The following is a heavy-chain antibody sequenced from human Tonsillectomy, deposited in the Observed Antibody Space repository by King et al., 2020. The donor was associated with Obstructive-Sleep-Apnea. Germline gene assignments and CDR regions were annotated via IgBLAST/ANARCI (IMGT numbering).Heavy chain of an antibody. V-gene: IGHV3-11*05. D-gene: IGHD2-21*01. Sequence: VQLVESGGGLVKPGRSLRLSCAASGFTFNDYYMSWIRQAPGKGLEWVSYISTVAGYTKYADSVQGRFTISRDNARNSVFLQMDSLRAEDTAVYYCVRERSTSYWDPYSLFHTWGQGILVTVSS. CDR1: GFTFNDYY. CDR2: ISTVAGYT. J-gene: IGHJ5*02. CDR3: VRERSTSYWDPYSLFHT.